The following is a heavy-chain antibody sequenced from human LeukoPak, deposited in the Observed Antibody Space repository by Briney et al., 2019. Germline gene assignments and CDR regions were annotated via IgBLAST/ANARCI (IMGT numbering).Heavy chain of an antibody. V-gene: IGHV3-53*05. Sequence: GGSLRLSCAASGFTVSSNYMSWVRQAPGKGLEWVSAIYSGGSTYYADSVKGRFTISSDNSKNTPYLQMNSLRAEDTAAYYCAKSWRIDYGGQGTLVTVSS. CDR2: IYSGGST. CDR1: GFTVSSNY. CDR3: AKSWRIDY. D-gene: IGHD6-13*01. J-gene: IGHJ4*02.